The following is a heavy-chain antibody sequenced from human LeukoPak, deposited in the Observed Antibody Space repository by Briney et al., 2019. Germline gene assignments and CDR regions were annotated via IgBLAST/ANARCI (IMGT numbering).Heavy chain of an antibody. Sequence: ASVKVSCKASGYTFTSYAMHWVRQAPGQRLEWMGWINAGNGSTKYSQKFQGRVTITRDTSASTAYMELSSLRSEDTAVYYCARKHYDSSGYLYGYWGQGTLVTVSS. CDR3: ARKHYDSSGYLYGY. CDR2: INAGNGST. J-gene: IGHJ4*02. CDR1: GYTFTSYA. D-gene: IGHD3-22*01. V-gene: IGHV1-3*01.